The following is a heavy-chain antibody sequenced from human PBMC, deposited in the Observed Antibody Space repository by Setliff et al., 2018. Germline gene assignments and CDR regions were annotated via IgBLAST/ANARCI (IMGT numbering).Heavy chain of an antibody. D-gene: IGHD3-3*01. CDR3: ARDARDFWSGYSSHEGFDP. J-gene: IGHJ5*02. V-gene: IGHV1-69*13. CDR1: GGTFINYA. Sequence: GASVKVSCKASGGTFINYAISWVRQAPGQGLEWMGGIIPIFGTANYAQKFQGRVTITADESTSTAYMELSSLRSEDTAVYYCARDARDFWSGYSSHEGFDPWGQGTLVTVSS. CDR2: IIPIFGTA.